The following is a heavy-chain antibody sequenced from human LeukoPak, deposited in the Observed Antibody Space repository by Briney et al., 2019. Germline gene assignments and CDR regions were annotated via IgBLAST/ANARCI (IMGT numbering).Heavy chain of an antibody. CDR2: INAYNGNT. D-gene: IGHD3-3*01. J-gene: IGHJ3*02. CDR1: GYTFTSYG. CDR3: ARESSTNVLRFLEWLSFGAFDI. V-gene: IGHV1-18*01. Sequence: AAVKVSFKASGYTFTSYGICWVRQAPAQGLEWMGWINAYNGNTNYAQKVHGRVTITTATSTSPDYLELRSLRSDDTAVYYCARESSTNVLRFLEWLSFGAFDIWGQGTMVTVSS.